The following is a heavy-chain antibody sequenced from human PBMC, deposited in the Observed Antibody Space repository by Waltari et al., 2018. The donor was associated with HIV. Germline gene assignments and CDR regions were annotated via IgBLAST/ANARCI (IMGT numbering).Heavy chain of an antibody. V-gene: IGHV5-51*01. CDR1: DYIFGPAHYYSTQW. CDR2: NHPGNFTT. D-gene: IGHD3-10*01. J-gene: IGHJ6*02. CDR3: ASKNYMSRDFGIDV. Sequence: EVQLVQSAAEVKKAGESLRISCSGHDYIFGPAHYYSTQWIAWVRQQPGKGLEWVCVNHPGNFTTNYGPAVQREGTISVDMSTQAPYLQWKSLKASASGLYLRASKNYMSRDFGIDVWGQWTTVTVSS.